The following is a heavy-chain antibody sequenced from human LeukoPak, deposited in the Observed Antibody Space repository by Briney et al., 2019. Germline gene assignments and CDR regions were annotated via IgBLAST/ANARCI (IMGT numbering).Heavy chain of an antibody. D-gene: IGHD7-27*01. Sequence: SETLSLTCTVSGGSISSSSYYWGWIRQPPGKGLEWIGSIYYSGSTYYNPSLKSRVTISVDTSKNQFSLKLSSVTAEDTAVYYCAGKGVWGSSAFDIWGQGTMVTVSS. CDR2: IYYSGST. CDR1: GGSISSSSYY. J-gene: IGHJ3*02. CDR3: AGKGVWGSSAFDI. V-gene: IGHV4-39*07.